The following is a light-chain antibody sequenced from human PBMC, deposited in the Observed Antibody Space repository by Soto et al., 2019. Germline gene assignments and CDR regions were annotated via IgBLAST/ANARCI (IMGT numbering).Light chain of an antibody. CDR2: GAS. V-gene: IGKV3-15*01. J-gene: IGKJ2*01. Sequence: EIVMTQSPASLSVSPGDGATLSCRASHSVASNVAWYQQKPGQGPRLLIHGASTRAVGVPARFSGSGSGTDFTLPISSLQSDDFAFYYCQQYHNWPPQYTFGQGTKLQIK. CDR1: HSVASN. CDR3: QQYHNWPPQYT.